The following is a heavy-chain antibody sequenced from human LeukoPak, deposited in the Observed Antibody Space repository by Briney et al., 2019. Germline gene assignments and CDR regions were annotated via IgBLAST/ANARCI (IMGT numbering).Heavy chain of an antibody. V-gene: IGHV4-61*01. J-gene: IGHJ5*02. D-gene: IGHD2-2*01. CDR3: ARARGYCSSTSCYALNWFDP. CDR1: GGSVSSGSYY. Sequence: SETLSLTCTVSGGSVSSGSYYWSWIRQPPGKGLEWIGYIYYSGSTNYNPSLKSRVTISVDTSKNQFSLKLSSVTAVDTAVYYCARARGYCSSTSCYALNWFDPWGQGTLVSVSS. CDR2: IYYSGST.